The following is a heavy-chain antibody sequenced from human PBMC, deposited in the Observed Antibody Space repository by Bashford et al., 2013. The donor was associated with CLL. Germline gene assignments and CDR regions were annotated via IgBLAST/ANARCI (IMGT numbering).Heavy chain of an antibody. Sequence: ETLSLTCTVYGYSITDYYWSWIRQPPEGTGVDWAYLYHWGHLLQPSLKSRVTMSVDTSKNQFSLRLTSVTDADTAVYYCARNHRASSGYSTDAFDMWGQGTLVTVSS. CDR3: ARNHRASSGYSTDAFDM. D-gene: IGHD6-19*01. CDR1: GYSITDYY. V-gene: IGHV4-4*07. CDR2: LYHWGH. J-gene: IGHJ3*02.